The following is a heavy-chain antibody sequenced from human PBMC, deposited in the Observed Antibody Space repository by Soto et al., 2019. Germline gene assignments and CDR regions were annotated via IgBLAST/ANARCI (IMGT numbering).Heavy chain of an antibody. CDR1: GGSVSSGSYY. V-gene: IGHV4-61*01. CDR3: ASGYYYDSSGYYYRPSFDY. J-gene: IGHJ4*02. Sequence: SETLSLTCTVSGGSVSSGSYYWSWIRQPPGKGLEWIGYIYYSGSTNYNPSLKSRVTISVDTSKNQFSLKLSSVTAADTAVYYCASGYYYDSSGYYYRPSFDYWGQGTLVTVSS. CDR2: IYYSGST. D-gene: IGHD3-22*01.